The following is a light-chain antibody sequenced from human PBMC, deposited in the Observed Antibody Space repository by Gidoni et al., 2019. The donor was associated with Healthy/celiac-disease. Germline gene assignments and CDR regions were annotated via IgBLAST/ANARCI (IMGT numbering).Light chain of an antibody. CDR3: QQYGSSLRGT. J-gene: IGKJ2*02. CDR1: PRVSSSY. V-gene: IGKV3-20*01. Sequence: EIVLTQPPGTLSVSPGARATLPCRASPRVSSSYLAWYQQKPGQAPRLLISGESSRATGIPDRFSGSGSGTDFTLTISRLEPEDVAVYYCQQYGSSLRGTFGQGTKLEIK. CDR2: GES.